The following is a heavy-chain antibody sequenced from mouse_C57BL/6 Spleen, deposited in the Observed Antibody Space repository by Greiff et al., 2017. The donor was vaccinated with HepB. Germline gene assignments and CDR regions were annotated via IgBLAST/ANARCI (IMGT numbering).Heavy chain of an antibody. D-gene: IGHD1-1*01. CDR2: IYPGDGDT. CDR3: ARYYYGSSHLYFDY. J-gene: IGHJ2*01. Sequence: VKLVESGAELVKPGASVKISCKASGYAFSSYWMNWVKQRPGKGLEWIGQIYPGDGDTNYNGKFKGKATLTADKSSSTAYMQLSSLTSEDSAVYFCARYYYGSSHLYFDYWGQGTTLTVSS. CDR1: GYAFSSYW. V-gene: IGHV1-80*01.